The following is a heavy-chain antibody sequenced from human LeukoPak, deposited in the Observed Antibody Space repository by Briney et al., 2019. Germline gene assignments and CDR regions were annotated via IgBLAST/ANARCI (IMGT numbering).Heavy chain of an antibody. D-gene: IGHD5-12*01. V-gene: IGHV4-34*01. CDR2: IDHSGST. CDR3: ARDHSGYSGYDSGP. J-gene: IGHJ5*02. Sequence: SSETLSLTCAVYGGSFSGYYWSWIRQPPGKGLEWIGEIDHSGSTNYNPSLKSRVTISVDTSKNQFSLKLSSVTAADTAVYYCARDHSGYSGYDSGPWGQGTLVTVSS. CDR1: GGSFSGYY.